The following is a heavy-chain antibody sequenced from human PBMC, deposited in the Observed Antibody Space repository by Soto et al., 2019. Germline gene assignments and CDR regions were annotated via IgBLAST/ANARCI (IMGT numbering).Heavy chain of an antibody. CDR2: IYYSGST. CDR3: ARRERAAGTDWWFDP. J-gene: IGHJ5*02. Sequence: QLQLQESGPGLVKPSETLSLTCTVSGGSISSSSFHWGWIRQPPGKGLEWIGSIYYSGSTYYSPSHKRRVTLSLDPSNTQFSLKLSSVTAADTAVYYCARRERAAGTDWWFDPWGQGTLVTVSS. V-gene: IGHV4-39*01. CDR1: GGSISSSSFH. D-gene: IGHD6-13*01.